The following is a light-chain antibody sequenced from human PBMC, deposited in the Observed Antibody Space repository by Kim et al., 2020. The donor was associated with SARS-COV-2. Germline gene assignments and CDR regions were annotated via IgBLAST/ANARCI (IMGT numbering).Light chain of an antibody. V-gene: IGKV1-13*02. Sequence: IQMTQSPSTLSASVGDRVTITCRASQGISSALAWYQQKPGKAPKLVIYGASNLESAVPSRFSGSGSGTEFTLTITSLQPDDVATYYGQQYSIYWTFGQGTKVDIK. CDR1: QGISSA. CDR2: GAS. J-gene: IGKJ1*01. CDR3: QQYSIYWT.